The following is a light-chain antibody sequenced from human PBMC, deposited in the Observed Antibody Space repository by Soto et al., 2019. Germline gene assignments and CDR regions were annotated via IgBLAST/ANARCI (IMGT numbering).Light chain of an antibody. Sequence: DVQMTQSPSSLSASVGDRVTITCRAGRDISSSLAWYQQKPGKVPKLLIYAASTLHAGVQSRFSGSGSGTFFTLTINSLQPEDVATYYCQKYNSAPNTFGRGTRLEIK. CDR3: QKYNSAPNT. J-gene: IGKJ2*01. V-gene: IGKV1-27*01. CDR1: RDISSS. CDR2: AAS.